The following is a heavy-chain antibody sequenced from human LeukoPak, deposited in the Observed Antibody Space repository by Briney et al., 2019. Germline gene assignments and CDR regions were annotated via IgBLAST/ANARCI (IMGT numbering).Heavy chain of an antibody. V-gene: IGHV4-59*01. CDR1: GGSITSYY. Sequence: PSETLSLTCSVSGGSITSYYWSWIRQPPGKGLEWIGHVSDGGRTNYSPSLRSRVSISVDTSKNQFSLKLNSVTAADTAVYFCARASTIFDDWGQGTLVTVSS. CDR3: ARASTIFDD. J-gene: IGHJ4*02. CDR2: VSDGGRT.